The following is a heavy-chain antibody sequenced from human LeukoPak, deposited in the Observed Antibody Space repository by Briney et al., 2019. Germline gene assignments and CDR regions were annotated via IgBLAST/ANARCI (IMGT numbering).Heavy chain of an antibody. CDR3: ARDRTVTTFDS. V-gene: IGHV3-7*01. D-gene: IGHD4-17*01. CDR1: GFTLGIYC. J-gene: IGHJ4*02. Sequence: GGPQRLFCGASGFTLGIYCVRGVRGARGGAGVWVANIKQDGSQRYYVDSVKGRFTISRDNAKNSLYLQMISLRVEDTALYYCARDRTVTTFDSWGQGTLVTVSS. CDR2: IKQDGSQR.